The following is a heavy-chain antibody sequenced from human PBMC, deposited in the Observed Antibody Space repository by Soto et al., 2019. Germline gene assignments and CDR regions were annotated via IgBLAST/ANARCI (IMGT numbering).Heavy chain of an antibody. CDR2: ISSTGGYT. Sequence: EVQLVESGGGLVQPGGSLRLSCAASGFTFSSYAMHWVRQAPGKGLEYVSAISSTGGYTYYAISVKGRFTISRDNSKNTLYLQLGSLRAEDMAVYYCARVASVGTIVYYFDFWGQGTLVTVSS. J-gene: IGHJ4*02. CDR1: GFTFSSYA. CDR3: ARVASVGTIVYYFDF. V-gene: IGHV3-64*01. D-gene: IGHD1-26*01.